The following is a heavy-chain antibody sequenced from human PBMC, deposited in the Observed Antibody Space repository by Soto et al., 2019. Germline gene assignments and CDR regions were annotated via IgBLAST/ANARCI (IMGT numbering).Heavy chain of an antibody. CDR1: GYSFSNYA. D-gene: IGHD3-22*01. CDR3: ARAHYYDSSGLRKNSYYYGMDV. CDR2: INGDNGNT. V-gene: IGHV1-3*01. J-gene: IGHJ6*02. Sequence: WASVKVSCKTSGYSFSNYAMHWVRQAPGQRLEWMGWINGDNGNTKYSQKFQGRVTMTRVTSASTAYMELSRLRSEDTAVYYCARAHYYDSSGLRKNSYYYGMDVWGQGTTVTVSS.